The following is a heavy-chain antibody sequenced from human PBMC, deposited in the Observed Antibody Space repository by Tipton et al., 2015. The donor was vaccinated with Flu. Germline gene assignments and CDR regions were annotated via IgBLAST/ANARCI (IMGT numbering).Heavy chain of an antibody. D-gene: IGHD3-9*01. CDR1: GYTFTNYG. CDR2: ISAYNGNT. J-gene: IGHJ3*02. Sequence: QLVQSGAEVKKPGASVKVSCKASGYTFTNYGISWVRQAPGQGLEWMGWISAYNGNTNYAQKLQDRVTMTTDTSTSTAYMELRSLRSDDTAVYYCASVYDILTGYYPGYGFDIWGQGTMVTVSS. CDR3: ASVYDILTGYYPGYGFDI. V-gene: IGHV1-18*01.